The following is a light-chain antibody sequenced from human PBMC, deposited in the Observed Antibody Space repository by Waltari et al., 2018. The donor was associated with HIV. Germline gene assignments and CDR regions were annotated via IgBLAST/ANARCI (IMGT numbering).Light chain of an antibody. CDR1: SSDIGGYNY. V-gene: IGLV2-23*02. CDR2: DVS. CDR3: CSYAGSRTWV. J-gene: IGLJ3*02. Sequence: QSALTQPASVSGSPGQSIPISCTGTSSDIGGYNYVSWYQQHPVHAPKLMLYDVSKRPSGVSNRFSGSKSGNTASLTISGLQAEDETDYYCCSYAGSRTWVFGGGTKLTVL.